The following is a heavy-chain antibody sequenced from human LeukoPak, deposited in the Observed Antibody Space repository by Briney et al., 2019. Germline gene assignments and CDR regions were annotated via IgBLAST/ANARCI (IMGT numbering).Heavy chain of an antibody. Sequence: GGSLRLSCAASGFTFSSYSVNWVRQAPGKGLEWVSSISSSSSYIYYADSVKGRFTISRDNAKNSLYLQMNSLRAEDTAVYYCARADIVVVPAANDYWGQGTLVTVSS. CDR3: ARADIVVVPAANDY. V-gene: IGHV3-21*01. D-gene: IGHD2-2*01. CDR1: GFTFSSYS. CDR2: ISSSSSYI. J-gene: IGHJ4*02.